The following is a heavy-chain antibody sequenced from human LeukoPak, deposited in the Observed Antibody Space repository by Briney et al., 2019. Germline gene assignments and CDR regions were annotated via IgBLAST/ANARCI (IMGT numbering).Heavy chain of an antibody. CDR3: ASSKDHYCRY. J-gene: IGHJ4*02. Sequence: GGSLRLSCAASGFSFSDSWMTWVRQTPGKGLQWVASIHQDAGEKQYLDSVRGRFTISRDNARDSLYLQMNSLRVEDTAVYYCASSKDHYCRYWGQGTPVTVSS. CDR1: GFSFSDSW. CDR2: IHQDAGEK. V-gene: IGHV3-7*05.